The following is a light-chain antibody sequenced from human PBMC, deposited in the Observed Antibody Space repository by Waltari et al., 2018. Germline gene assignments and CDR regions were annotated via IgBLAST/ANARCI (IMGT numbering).Light chain of an antibody. J-gene: IGKJ1*01. CDR3: LQDYIYPWT. Sequence: AIQMTQSPSSLSASVGDRVTITCRASQGIRNDLGWYQQKPGKAPKLLIYAASSLQSGVPSRLSGTGSGTDFTLTISSLQPEDFATYYCLQDYIYPWTFGQGTKVEIK. CDR2: AAS. V-gene: IGKV1-6*01. CDR1: QGIRND.